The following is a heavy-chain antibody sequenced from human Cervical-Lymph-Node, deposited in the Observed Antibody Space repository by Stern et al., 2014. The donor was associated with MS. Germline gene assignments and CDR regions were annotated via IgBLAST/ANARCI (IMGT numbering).Heavy chain of an antibody. D-gene: IGHD3-3*01. CDR3: ATDRDDFRSGYSAPTKGYGLDV. Sequence: QVQLVQSGAEVKQPGASVKVSCKVSGYTLTEFSMNWVRQAPGKGLEWVGGFDPEDGEKIYAQKFQGRVTMTEDTSTDTAYMELSSLRSEDTAVYYCATDRDDFRSGYSAPTKGYGLDVWGQGTTVTVTS. CDR2: FDPEDGEK. CDR1: GYTLTEFS. V-gene: IGHV1-24*01. J-gene: IGHJ6*02.